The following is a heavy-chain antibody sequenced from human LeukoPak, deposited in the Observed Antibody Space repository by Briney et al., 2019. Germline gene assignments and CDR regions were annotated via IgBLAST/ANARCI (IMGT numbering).Heavy chain of an antibody. Sequence: ASVKVSCKASGYTFSNYAMNWVRQAPGQGLEWMGWINTNTGSPTFAQGFTGRFVFSFDTSVSTAYLQISSLKAEDTAVYFCARDNRGAAAGTGWYFDLWGRGTLVTVSS. J-gene: IGHJ2*01. CDR1: GYTFSNYA. CDR3: ARDNRGAAAGTGWYFDL. D-gene: IGHD6-13*01. V-gene: IGHV7-4-1*02. CDR2: INTNTGSP.